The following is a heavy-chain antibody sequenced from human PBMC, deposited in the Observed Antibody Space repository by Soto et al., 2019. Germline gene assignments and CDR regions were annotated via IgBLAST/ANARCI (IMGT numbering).Heavy chain of an antibody. CDR1: GFTFTSSA. CDR2: IAVGSGYT. V-gene: IGHV1-58*01. CDR3: AADATAWQQMVPSDY. D-gene: IGHD2-8*01. Sequence: QMQLEQSGPEVKKPGTSVKVSCKASGFTFTSSAFQWVLQARGQRLEWIGWIAVGSGYTNYAQRFQDRVTLTRDMSKATNYTELSRLTSEDTAIYYCAADATAWQQMVPSDYWGQGTLVTVSS. J-gene: IGHJ4*02.